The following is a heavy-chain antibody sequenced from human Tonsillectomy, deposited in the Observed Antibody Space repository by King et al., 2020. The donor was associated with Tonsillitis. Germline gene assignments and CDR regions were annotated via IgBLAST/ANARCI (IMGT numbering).Heavy chain of an antibody. CDR2: ISYDGRNK. J-gene: IGHJ4*02. CDR3: ARDPNSVWYLDY. V-gene: IGHV3-33*05. CDR1: GFTFSNYG. Sequence: VQLVESGGGVVQPGRSLRLSCAASGFTFSNYGMHWVRQAPGKGLEGVAVISYDGRNKYYADSVKGRFTISRDNSKNTLYLQMNSLRAEDTAVYYCARDPNSVWYLDYCGQGTLVTVSS. D-gene: IGHD6-19*01.